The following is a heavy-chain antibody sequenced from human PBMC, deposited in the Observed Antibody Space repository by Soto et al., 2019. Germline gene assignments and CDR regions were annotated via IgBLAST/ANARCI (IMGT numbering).Heavy chain of an antibody. D-gene: IGHD1-26*01. CDR1: GYTFTSYD. V-gene: IGHV1-8*01. CDR2: MNPNSGNT. Sequence: QVQLVQSGAEVKKPGASVKVSCKASGYTFTSYDINWVRQATGQGLEWMGWMNPNSGNTGYAQKFQGRVTMTRNTSIRTAYMELSSLRSEDTAVYYCVRDVGTDFRSYDAFDIWSQGTMVTVSS. CDR3: VRDVGTDFRSYDAFDI. J-gene: IGHJ3*02.